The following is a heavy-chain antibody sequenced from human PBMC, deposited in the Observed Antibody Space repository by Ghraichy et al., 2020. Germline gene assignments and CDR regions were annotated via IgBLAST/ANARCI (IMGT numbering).Heavy chain of an antibody. D-gene: IGHD2-15*01. J-gene: IGHJ4*02. CDR3: ARGRYCGGGGCYPRPYSFDS. CDR2: IYSTGST. V-gene: IGHV4-34*01. Sequence: SETLSLTCAVYGGPFGGYYWNLIRQPPGKGLEWIGEIYSTGSTNSNPSLASRITISVDASRKQFSLRLASVTAADTAIYYCARGRYCGGGGCYPRPYSFDSWGQGTLVTVSS. CDR1: GGPFGGYY.